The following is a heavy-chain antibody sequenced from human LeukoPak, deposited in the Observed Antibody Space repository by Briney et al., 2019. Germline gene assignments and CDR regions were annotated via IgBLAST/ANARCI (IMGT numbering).Heavy chain of an antibody. J-gene: IGHJ5*02. V-gene: IGHV3-30*02. CDR1: GFTFSSYG. CDR2: IRYDGSNK. CDR3: AKAAHEGDGFS. Sequence: GGSLRLSCAASGFTFSSYGMHWVRQAPGKGLEWVAFIRYDGSNKYYAGSVKGRFTISRDNSKNTLYLQMNSLRAEDTAVYYCAKAAHEGDGFSWGQGTLVTVSS. D-gene: IGHD6-25*01.